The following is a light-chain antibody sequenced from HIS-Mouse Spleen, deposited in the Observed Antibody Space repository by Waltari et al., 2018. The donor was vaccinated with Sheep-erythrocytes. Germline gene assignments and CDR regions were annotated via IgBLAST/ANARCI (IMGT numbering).Light chain of an antibody. J-gene: IGKJ4*01. V-gene: IGKV4-1*01. CDR2: WAS. CDR1: QSVLYRSNNKNY. Sequence: DIVMTQSPDSLAVSLGERATINCKSSQSVLYRSNNKNYLAWYQQKPGQHPKLLIYWASTRESGVPDRFSGSGSGTDFTLTISSLQAEDVAVYYCQQYYSTLTFGGGTK. CDR3: QQYYSTLT.